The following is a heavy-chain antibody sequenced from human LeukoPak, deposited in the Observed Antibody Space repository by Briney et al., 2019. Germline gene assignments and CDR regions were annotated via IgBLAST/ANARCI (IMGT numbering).Heavy chain of an antibody. CDR1: GYTFTSYG. D-gene: IGHD2-15*01. V-gene: IGHV1-18*01. Sequence: ASVKVSRTASGYTFTSYGISWVRHAPGQGLEWMGRISTYNGNTNYAQKHQGSATMITETSTSTAYMELRSMRSDDTAVYYCARELVGDCSGGSCYPFDYWGQGTLVTVSS. CDR2: ISTYNGNT. J-gene: IGHJ4*02. CDR3: ARELVGDCSGGSCYPFDY.